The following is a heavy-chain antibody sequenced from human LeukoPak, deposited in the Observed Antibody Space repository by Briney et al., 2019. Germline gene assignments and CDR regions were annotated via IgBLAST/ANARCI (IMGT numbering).Heavy chain of an antibody. Sequence: SVKVSCMASGGTFSSYAISWVRQAPGQGLEWMGGIIPIFGTANYAQKFQGRVTITTDESTSTAYMELSSLRSEDTAVYYCASTYYYGSGSYTFDYWGQGTLVTVSS. V-gene: IGHV1-69*05. CDR2: IIPIFGTA. D-gene: IGHD3-10*01. CDR1: GGTFSSYA. CDR3: ASTYYYGSGSYTFDY. J-gene: IGHJ4*02.